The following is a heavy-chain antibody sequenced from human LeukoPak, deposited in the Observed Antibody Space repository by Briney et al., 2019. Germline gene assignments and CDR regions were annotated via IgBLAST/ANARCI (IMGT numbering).Heavy chain of an antibody. D-gene: IGHD2-2*01. Sequence: SETLYLTCTVSGGSISSGDYYWSWIRQPPGKGLEWIGYIYYSGTTYYNPSLKSRVTISVDTSKNQFSLKLSSVTAADTAVYYCASLGYCSSTSCFRTPGDYWGQGTLVTVSS. CDR1: GGSISSGDYY. V-gene: IGHV4-30-4*08. CDR2: IYYSGTT. J-gene: IGHJ4*02. CDR3: ASLGYCSSTSCFRTPGDY.